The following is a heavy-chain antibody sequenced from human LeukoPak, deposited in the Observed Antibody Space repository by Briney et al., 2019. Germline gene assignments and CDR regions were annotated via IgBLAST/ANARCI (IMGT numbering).Heavy chain of an antibody. V-gene: IGHV4-34*01. D-gene: IGHD1-1*01. J-gene: IGHJ5*02. CDR3: AREGTSGTHLNWFDP. CDR2: INQSGIT. CDR1: GGSFSGYY. Sequence: SETLSLTCGVYGGSFSGYYWSWIRQPPGRGLEWIGEINQSGITNYSPSLKRRVTISVDTSKNQFSLKLSSVTAADTAVYYCAREGTSGTHLNWFDPWGQGTLVTVSS.